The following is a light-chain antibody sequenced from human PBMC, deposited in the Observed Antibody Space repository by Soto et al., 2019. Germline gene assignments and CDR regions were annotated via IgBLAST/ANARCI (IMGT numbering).Light chain of an antibody. Sequence: EIVMTQSPATLSVSPGQSSSLSCRASQSVSATVAWYHQKPGQAPRLLIYDASNRATGIPARFSGSGSGTDFTLTISSLQPEDFSVYYCQQRSDWPLITFGQGTRLEI. V-gene: IGKV3-11*01. J-gene: IGKJ5*01. CDR1: QSVSAT. CDR3: QQRSDWPLIT. CDR2: DAS.